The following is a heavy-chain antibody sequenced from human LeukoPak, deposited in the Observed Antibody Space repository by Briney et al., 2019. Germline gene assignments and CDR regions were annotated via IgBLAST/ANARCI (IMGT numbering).Heavy chain of an antibody. CDR2: IKQDGSEK. D-gene: IGHD1-7*01. J-gene: IGHJ4*02. V-gene: IGHV3-7*01. Sequence: PGESLRLSCAASGFTFSDYWMTWVRQAPGKGLEWVANIKQDGSEKNYVDSVKGRFTISRDNAKNSLYLQMNSLRAEDTAVYCCARVESYNWNYVSWYWGQGTLVTVSS. CDR3: ARVESYNWNYVSWY. CDR1: GFTFSDYW.